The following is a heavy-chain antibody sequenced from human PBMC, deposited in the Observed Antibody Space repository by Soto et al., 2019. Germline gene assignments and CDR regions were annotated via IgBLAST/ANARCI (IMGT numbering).Heavy chain of an antibody. Sequence: QVQLVESGGGVVQPGRSLRLSCAASGFTFSSYAMHWVRQAPGKGLEWVAVISYGGSNKYYADSVKGRFTISRDNSKNTLYLQMNSLRAEDTAVYYCARDHSPQKDIVVVVAATGAFDPWGQGTLVTVSS. V-gene: IGHV3-30-3*01. CDR2: ISYGGSNK. CDR3: ARDHSPQKDIVVVVAATGAFDP. D-gene: IGHD2-15*01. CDR1: GFTFSSYA. J-gene: IGHJ5*02.